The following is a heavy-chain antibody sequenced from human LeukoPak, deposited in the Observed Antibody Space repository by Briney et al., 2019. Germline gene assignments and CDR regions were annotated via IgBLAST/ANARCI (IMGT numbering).Heavy chain of an antibody. Sequence: SETPSLTCTVSGGSISSYYWSWIRQPAGKGLEWIGRIYTSGSTNYNPSLKSRVTMSVDTSKNQFSLKLSSVTAADTAVYYCSRDHPLYIGYDYSYGMAVWGQGTRSPSP. V-gene: IGHV4-4*07. CDR3: SRDHPLYIGYDYSYGMAV. CDR1: GGSISSYY. CDR2: IYTSGST. J-gene: IGHJ6*02. D-gene: IGHD5-12*01.